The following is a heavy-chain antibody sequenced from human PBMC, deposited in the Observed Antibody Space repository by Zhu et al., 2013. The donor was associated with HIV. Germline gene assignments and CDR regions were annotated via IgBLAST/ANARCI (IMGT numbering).Heavy chain of an antibody. CDR3: ARGIHSRFYGDYDYFDY. CDR1: GGSISSYY. V-gene: IGHV4-59*06. J-gene: IGHJ4*02. D-gene: IGHD4-17*01. Sequence: QVQLQESGPELVKPSETLSLTCTVSGGSISSYYWSWIRQHPGKGLEWIGYIYYSGSTYYNPSLKSRVTISVDTSKNQFSLKLSSVTAADTAVYYCARGIHSRFYGDYDYFDYWGQGTLVTVSS. CDR2: IYYSGST.